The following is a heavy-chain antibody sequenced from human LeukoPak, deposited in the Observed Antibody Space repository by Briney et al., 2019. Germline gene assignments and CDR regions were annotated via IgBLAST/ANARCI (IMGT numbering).Heavy chain of an antibody. V-gene: IGHV4-38-2*02. CDR1: GYSISSGYY. Sequence: PSETLSLTCTVSGYSISSGYYWGWIRQPPGKGLEWIGSIYHSGSTYYNPSLKSRVTISVDTSKNQFSLKLSPVTAADTAVYYCASATYGSGSWDFDYWGQGTLVTVSS. CDR3: ASATYGSGSWDFDY. D-gene: IGHD3-10*01. CDR2: IYHSGST. J-gene: IGHJ4*02.